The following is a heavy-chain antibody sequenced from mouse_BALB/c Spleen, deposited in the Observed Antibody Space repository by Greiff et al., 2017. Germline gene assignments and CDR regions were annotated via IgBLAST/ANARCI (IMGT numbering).Heavy chain of an antibody. V-gene: IGHV1-7*01. J-gene: IGHJ2*01. D-gene: IGHD2-1*01. CDR2: INPSTGYT. CDR1: GYTFTSYW. CDR3: ARGYGNYFDY. Sequence: QVQLQQSGAELAKPGASVKMSCKASGYTFTSYWMHWVKQRPGQGLEWIGYINPSTGYTEYNQKFKDKATLTADKSSSTAYMQLSSLTSEDSAVYYCARGYGNYFDYWGQGTTLTVSS.